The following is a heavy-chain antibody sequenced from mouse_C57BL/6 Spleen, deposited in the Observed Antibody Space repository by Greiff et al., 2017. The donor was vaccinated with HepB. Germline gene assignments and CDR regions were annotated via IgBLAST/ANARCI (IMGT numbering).Heavy chain of an antibody. J-gene: IGHJ2*01. CDR1: GYAFSSSW. D-gene: IGHD1-1*01. V-gene: IGHV1-82*01. Sequence: VQLKQSGPELVKPGASVKISCKASGYAFSSSWINWVKQRPGKGLEWIGRIYPGDGDTNYNGKFKGKATLTADKSSSTAYMQLSSLTSEDSAVYFCAREFGYYGSSYLDDWGQGTTLTVSS. CDR3: AREFGYYGSSYLDD. CDR2: IYPGDGDT.